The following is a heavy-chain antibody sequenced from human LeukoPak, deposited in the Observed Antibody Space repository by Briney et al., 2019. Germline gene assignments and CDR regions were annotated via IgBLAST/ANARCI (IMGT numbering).Heavy chain of an antibody. CDR3: ARDRGYSYGYGYYFDY. D-gene: IGHD5-18*01. CDR2: ISSSSSYT. CDR1: GFTFSDYC. V-gene: IGHV3-11*06. J-gene: IGHJ4*02. Sequence: GGSLRLSCAASGFTFSDYCMSWIRQAPGKGLEWVSYISSSSSYTNYADSVKGRFTISRDNAKNSLYLQMNSLRAEDTAVYYCARDRGYSYGYGYYFDYWGQGILVTVSS.